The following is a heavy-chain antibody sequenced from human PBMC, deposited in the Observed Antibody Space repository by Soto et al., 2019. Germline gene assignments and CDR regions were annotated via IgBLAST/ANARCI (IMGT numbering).Heavy chain of an antibody. Sequence: QVQLVQSGAEVKKPGASVKVSCKASGYTFTSYGISWVRQAPGQGLEWMGWISTYNGNTNYAQKLQGRVTMTTDTXXSTAYMELRSLRSDDTAVYYCARDEPYSGSYSGGYWGPGTLVTVSS. CDR3: ARDEPYSGSYSGGY. CDR2: ISTYNGNT. V-gene: IGHV1-18*01. CDR1: GYTFTSYG. J-gene: IGHJ4*02. D-gene: IGHD1-26*01.